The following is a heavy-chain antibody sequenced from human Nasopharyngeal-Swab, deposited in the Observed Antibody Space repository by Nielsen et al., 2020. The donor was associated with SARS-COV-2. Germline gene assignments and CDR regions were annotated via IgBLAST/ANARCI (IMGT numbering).Heavy chain of an antibody. CDR2: ISAYNGNT. J-gene: IGHJ4*02. D-gene: IGHD5-18*01. CDR1: GYTFTSYG. Sequence: ASMKVSCKASGYTFTSYGISWVRPAPGQGLEWMGWISAYNGNTNYAQKLQGRVTMTTDTSTSTAYMELRSLRSDDTAVYYCATYVDTAMESFDYWGQGTLVTVSS. V-gene: IGHV1-18*04. CDR3: ATYVDTAMESFDY.